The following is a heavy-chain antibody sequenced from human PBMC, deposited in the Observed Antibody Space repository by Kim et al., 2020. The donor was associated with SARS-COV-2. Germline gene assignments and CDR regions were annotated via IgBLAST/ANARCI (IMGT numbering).Heavy chain of an antibody. J-gene: IGHJ5*02. Sequence: GGSLRLSCAASGFTFSSYGMHWVRQAPGKGLEWVAVISYDGSNKYYADSVKGRFTISRDNSKNTLYLQMNSLRAEDTAVYYCAKDMISQWLVPGEVDPWGQGTLVTVSS. V-gene: IGHV3-30*18. CDR2: ISYDGSNK. CDR1: GFTFSSYG. CDR3: AKDMISQWLVPGEVDP. D-gene: IGHD6-19*01.